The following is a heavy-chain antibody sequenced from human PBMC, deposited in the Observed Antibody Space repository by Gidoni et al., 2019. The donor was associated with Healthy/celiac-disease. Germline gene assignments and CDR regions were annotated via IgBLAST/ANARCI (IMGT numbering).Heavy chain of an antibody. J-gene: IGHJ3*02. CDR3: ARGYSSGWRTDNAFDI. CDR2: ISSSGSTI. Sequence: EVQLVESGGGLVQPGGSLRLSCAASGFTFSSYEMNWVRQAPGKGLEWVSYISSSGSTIYYADSVKGRFTISRDNAKNSLYLQMNSLRAEDTAVYYCARGYSSGWRTDNAFDIWGQGTMVTVSS. CDR1: GFTFSSYE. D-gene: IGHD6-19*01. V-gene: IGHV3-48*03.